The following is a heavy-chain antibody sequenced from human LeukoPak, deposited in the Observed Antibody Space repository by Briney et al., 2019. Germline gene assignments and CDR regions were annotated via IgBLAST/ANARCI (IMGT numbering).Heavy chain of an antibody. CDR3: ARVVPYYYYYGMDV. D-gene: IGHD2-2*01. CDR1: GGSISSYY. J-gene: IGHJ6*02. V-gene: IGHV4-59*01. CDR2: IYYSGST. Sequence: SETLSLTCTVSGGSISSYYWSWIRQPPGKGLEWIGYIYYSGSTNYNPSLKSRVTISVDTSKNQFSLKLSSVTAADTAVYYCARVVPYYYYYGMDVWGQGTTVTVSS.